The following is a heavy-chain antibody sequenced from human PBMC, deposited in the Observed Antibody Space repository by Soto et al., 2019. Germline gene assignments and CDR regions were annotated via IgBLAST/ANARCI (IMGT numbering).Heavy chain of an antibody. V-gene: IGHV3-23*01. CDR3: AKVRDGYCGGGSCYSDY. D-gene: IGHD2-15*01. CDR2: ISGSGTST. CDR1: GFTFSSYA. J-gene: IGHJ4*02. Sequence: GGSLRLSCAASGFTFSSYAMNWVRQTPGKGLEWVSAISGSGTSTYYADSVKGRFTISRDNSKNTLYLQMNSLRAEDTAVYYCAKVRDGYCGGGSCYSDYWGQGTLVTVSS.